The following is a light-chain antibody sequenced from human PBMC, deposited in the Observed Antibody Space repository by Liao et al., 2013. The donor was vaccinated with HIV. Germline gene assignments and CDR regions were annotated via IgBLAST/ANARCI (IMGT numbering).Light chain of an antibody. CDR1: NIGSKS. Sequence: SYELTQPPSVSVAPGKTARITCGGNNIGSKSVHWYQQKPGQAPVLVIYYDSARPSGIPERFSGSNSGNTATLTISRVEAGDEADYYCHVWDSGSDHYVFGTGTKVTVL. J-gene: IGLJ1*01. V-gene: IGLV3-21*04. CDR2: YDS. CDR3: HVWDSGSDHYV.